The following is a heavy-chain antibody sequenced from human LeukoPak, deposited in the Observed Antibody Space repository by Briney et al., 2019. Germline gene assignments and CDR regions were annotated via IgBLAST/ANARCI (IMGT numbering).Heavy chain of an antibody. CDR2: ISSSSSYI. V-gene: IGHV3-21*01. Sequence: PGGSLRLSCAASGFTFSSYSMNWVRQAPGKGLEWVSSISSSSSYIYYADSVKGRFTISRDNAKNSLYLQMNSLRAEDTAVYYCARVFRSGYDNYFDYWGQGTLVTVSS. J-gene: IGHJ4*02. D-gene: IGHD5-12*01. CDR1: GFTFSSYS. CDR3: ARVFRSGYDNYFDY.